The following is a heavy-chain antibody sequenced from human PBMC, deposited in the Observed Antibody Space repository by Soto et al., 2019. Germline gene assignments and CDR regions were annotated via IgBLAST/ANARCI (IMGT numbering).Heavy chain of an antibody. Sequence: GGSLRLSCAASGFTFSSYAMSWVRQAPGKGLEWVSAISGSGGSTYYADSVKGRFTISRDNSKNTLYLQMNSLRAEDTAVYYCAKDWPVYHDSSGYYYLGMDVWGQGTTVTVSS. V-gene: IGHV3-23*01. CDR3: AKDWPVYHDSSGYYYLGMDV. J-gene: IGHJ6*02. CDR1: GFTFSSYA. CDR2: ISGSGGST. D-gene: IGHD3-22*01.